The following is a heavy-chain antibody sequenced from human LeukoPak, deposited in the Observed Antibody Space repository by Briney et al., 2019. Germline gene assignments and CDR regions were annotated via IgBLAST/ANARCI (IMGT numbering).Heavy chain of an antibody. D-gene: IGHD3-10*01. CDR2: IYYSGST. V-gene: IGHV4-59*08. J-gene: IGHJ4*02. Sequence: SETLSLTCTVSGGSISSYYWSWIRQPPVKGLEWIGYIYYSGSTNYNPSLKSRVTISVDTSKNQFSLKLSSVTAADTAVYYCASLGPWFGDSNFDYWGQGTLVTVSS. CDR3: ASLGPWFGDSNFDY. CDR1: GGSISSYY.